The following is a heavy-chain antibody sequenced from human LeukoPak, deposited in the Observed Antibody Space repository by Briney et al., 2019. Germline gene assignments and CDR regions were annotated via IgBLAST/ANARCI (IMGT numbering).Heavy chain of an antibody. Sequence: SETLSLTCTVSGGSISSGSYYWSWIRQPAGKGLEWIGYIYYSGSTNCNPSLKSRVTISVDTSKNQFSLKLSSVTAADTAVYYCARVGALRAFDIWGQGTMVTVSS. J-gene: IGHJ3*02. CDR2: IYYSGST. CDR3: ARVGALRAFDI. D-gene: IGHD1-26*01. V-gene: IGHV4-61*10. CDR1: GGSISSGSYY.